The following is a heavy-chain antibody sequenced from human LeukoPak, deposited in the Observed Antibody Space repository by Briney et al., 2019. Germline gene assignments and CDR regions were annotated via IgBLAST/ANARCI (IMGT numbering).Heavy chain of an antibody. CDR1: GGSMSSSNYY. D-gene: IGHD4-23*01. CDR2: IYDSEST. J-gene: IGHJ4*02. CDR3: ARHSSMTPVVFDY. V-gene: IGHV4-39*01. Sequence: PSETLSLTCTVSGGSMSSSNYYWGWIRQPPGKGLEWIGSIYDSESTYYNPSLKSRVTISVDTSKRQFSLKLSSVTATDTAVYYCARHSSMTPVVFDYWGQGTLVTVSS.